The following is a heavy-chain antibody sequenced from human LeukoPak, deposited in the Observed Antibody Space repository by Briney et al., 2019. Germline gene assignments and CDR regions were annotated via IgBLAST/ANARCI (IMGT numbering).Heavy chain of an antibody. J-gene: IGHJ4*02. V-gene: IGHV5-51*01. CDR3: AMTTQYQLLSFDY. CDR1: GYSFTSYW. CDR2: IYPGDSDT. Sequence: GESLKISCKGSGYSFTSYWIGWVRQMPGKGLEWMGIIYPGDSDTRYSPSFQGQVTISADKSISSAYLQWSSLKASDTAMYYCAMTTQYQLLSFDYWGQGTLVTVSS. D-gene: IGHD2-2*01.